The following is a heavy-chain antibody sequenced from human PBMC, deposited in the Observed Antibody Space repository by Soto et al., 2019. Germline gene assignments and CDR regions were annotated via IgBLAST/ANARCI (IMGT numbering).Heavy chain of an antibody. V-gene: IGHV3-33*01. Sequence: QVQLVESGGGVVQPGRSLRLSCAASGFTFSSYGMHWVRQAPGKGLEWVAVIWYDGSNKYYADSVKGRFTISRDNSKNATYLQMNSLRAEDTAVYYCASSGKISLDPWGQGTLVTVSS. D-gene: IGHD3-10*01. CDR3: ASSGKISLDP. CDR1: GFTFSSYG. CDR2: IWYDGSNK. J-gene: IGHJ5*02.